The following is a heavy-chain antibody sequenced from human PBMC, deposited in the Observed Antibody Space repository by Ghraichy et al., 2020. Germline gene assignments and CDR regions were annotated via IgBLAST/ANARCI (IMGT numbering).Heavy chain of an antibody. D-gene: IGHD6-19*01. CDR3: AKTGDSGWFDDY. CDR1: GFTFSGYA. J-gene: IGHJ4*02. Sequence: GGSLRLSCAASGFTFSGYAMSWVRQAPGKGLEWDSTITWNSASTRYADSVKGRSTISRDNYKNAVYLQVTSLREDDTAGYFCAKTGDSGWFDDYWGRGTLVTVSS. V-gene: IGHV3-23*01. CDR2: ITWNSAST.